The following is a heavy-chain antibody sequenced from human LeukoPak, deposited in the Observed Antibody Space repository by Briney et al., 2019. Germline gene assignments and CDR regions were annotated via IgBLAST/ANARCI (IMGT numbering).Heavy chain of an antibody. CDR3: AKEMATMTMDY. CDR1: AGTFISYA. D-gene: IGHD5-24*01. J-gene: IGHJ4*02. Sequence: VKVSCKASAGTFISYAISWVRQAPGQGLEWMGRIISIVGIANYAQKFQGRVTITADKSTSTAYMQLSSQRSEDTAVYYCAKEMATMTMDYWGQGTLVTVSS. V-gene: IGHV1-69*10. CDR2: IISIVGIA.